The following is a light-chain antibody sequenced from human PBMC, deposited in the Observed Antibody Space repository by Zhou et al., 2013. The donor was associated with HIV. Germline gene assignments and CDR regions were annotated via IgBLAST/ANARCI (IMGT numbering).Light chain of an antibody. J-gene: IGKJ3*01. V-gene: IGKV3-20*01. CDR1: QTINSY. CDR3: QQHGTSPPFT. Sequence: ILLTQSPATLSVSPGGTAILSCRASQTINSYLVWYQQRPGQSPRLLIYDASTRATGIPDRFSGSGSGTDFTLTISRLEPEDFAVYYCQQHGTSPPFTFGPGTKVEI. CDR2: DAS.